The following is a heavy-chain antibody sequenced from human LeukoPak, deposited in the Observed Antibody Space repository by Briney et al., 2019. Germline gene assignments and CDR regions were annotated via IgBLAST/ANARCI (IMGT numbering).Heavy chain of an antibody. J-gene: IGHJ6*02. CDR2: ISSSSSYI. CDR3: XXXXXTNIYYYYGMDV. V-gene: IGHV3-21*01. CDR1: GFTFSSYS. D-gene: IGHD2-2*01. Sequence: GGSLRLSCAASGFTFSSYSMNWVRQAPGKGLEWVSSISSSSSYIYYADSVKGRFTISRDNAKNSLYLQMNSLRAEDTAVYYXXXXXXTNIYYYYGMDVWGQGTTVTVSS.